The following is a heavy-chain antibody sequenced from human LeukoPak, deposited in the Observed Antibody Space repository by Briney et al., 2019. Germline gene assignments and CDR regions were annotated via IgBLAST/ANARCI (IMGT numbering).Heavy chain of an antibody. CDR3: ARELADYYYYYMDV. Sequence: SETLSLTCTVSGDSISSGDYYWSWIRQPPGKGLEWIGYIYYSGSTNYNPSLKSRVTISVDTSKNQFSLKLSSVTAADTAVYYCARELADYYYYYMDVWGKGTTVTVSS. V-gene: IGHV4-61*08. CDR1: GDSISSGDYY. J-gene: IGHJ6*03. D-gene: IGHD1-1*01. CDR2: IYYSGST.